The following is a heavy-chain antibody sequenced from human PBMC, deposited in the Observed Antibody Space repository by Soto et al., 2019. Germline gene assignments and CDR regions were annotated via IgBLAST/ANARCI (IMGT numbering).Heavy chain of an antibody. Sequence: ASVKVSCKASGYTFTGYYMHWVRQAPGQGLEWMGWINPNSGGTNYAQKFQGRVTMTRDTSISTAYMELSRLRSDDTAVHYCARDRITIFGVVIRCGYYYGMDVWGQGTTVTVSS. D-gene: IGHD3-3*01. CDR3: ARDRITIFGVVIRCGYYYGMDV. CDR2: INPNSGGT. V-gene: IGHV1-2*02. CDR1: GYTFTGYY. J-gene: IGHJ6*02.